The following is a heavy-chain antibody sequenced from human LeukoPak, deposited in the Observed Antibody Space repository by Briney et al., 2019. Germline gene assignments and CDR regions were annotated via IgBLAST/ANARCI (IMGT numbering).Heavy chain of an antibody. D-gene: IGHD2-2*01. CDR3: AKPYYCSSTSCGPYSDY. CDR1: GFTFSSYG. J-gene: IGHJ4*02. CDR2: ISYDGSNK. V-gene: IGHV3-30*18. Sequence: GGSLRLSCAASGFTFSSYGMHWVRQAPGKGLEWVAVISYDGSNKYYADSVKGRFTISRDNSKNTLYLQMNSLRAEDTAVYYCAKPYYCSSTSCGPYSDYWGQGTLVTVSS.